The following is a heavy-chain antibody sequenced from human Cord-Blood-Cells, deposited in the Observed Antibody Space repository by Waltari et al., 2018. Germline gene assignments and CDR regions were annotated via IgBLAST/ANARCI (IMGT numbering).Heavy chain of an antibody. J-gene: IGHJ3*02. CDR2: INHSGST. V-gene: IGHV4-34*01. Sequence: QVQLQQWGAGLLKPSETLSLTSAVYGGSFSGSYWSWIRQPPGKGLEWIGEINHSGSTNYNPSLKSRVTISVDTSKNQFSLKLSSVTAADTAVYYCARGKKGSSSSGAFDIWGQGTMVTVSS. D-gene: IGHD6-6*01. CDR1: GGSFSGSY. CDR3: ARGKKGSSSSGAFDI.